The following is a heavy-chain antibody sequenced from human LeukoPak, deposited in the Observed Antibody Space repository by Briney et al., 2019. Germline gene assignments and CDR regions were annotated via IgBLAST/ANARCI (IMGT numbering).Heavy chain of an antibody. CDR3: AKDRYSYAFEYSDS. D-gene: IGHD5-18*01. CDR1: GFTFSSHS. J-gene: IGHJ4*02. V-gene: IGHV3-64D*06. Sequence: GGSLRLSCAASGFTFSSHSMNWVRQAPGKGLEYVSAISSNGGSTYYADSVKGRFTISRDNSKNTLYLQMSSLRAEDTAVYYCAKDRYSYAFEYSDSWGQGTLVTVSS. CDR2: ISSNGGST.